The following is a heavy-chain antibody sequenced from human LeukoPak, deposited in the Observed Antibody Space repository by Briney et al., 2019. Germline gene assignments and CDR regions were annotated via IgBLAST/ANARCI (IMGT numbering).Heavy chain of an antibody. CDR2: IYYSGST. V-gene: IGHV4-61*01. CDR1: GGSISSSSYY. Sequence: SETVSLTCTVSGGSISSSSYYWGWIRQPPGKGLEWLGYIYYSGSTNYNTSLKSRVNISVDTSKHQFSLKLSSVTAADPAVYFCAREGDGSSAPFDHWGQGTLATVSS. CDR3: AREGDGSSAPFDH. J-gene: IGHJ4*02. D-gene: IGHD5-24*01.